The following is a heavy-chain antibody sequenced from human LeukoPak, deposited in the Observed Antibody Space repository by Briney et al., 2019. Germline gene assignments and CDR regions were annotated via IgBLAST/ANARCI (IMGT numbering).Heavy chain of an antibody. Sequence: GASVNVSCKPSRYTFTGYYMLWVRQAPRDPLEGMGWINTSSGGTNYAQKFQGRVTMTRDTSISTAYMELSRLRSDDAALYYCARDRDTAMVPYYMDVWGKGTTVTVSS. CDR1: RYTFTGYY. CDR2: INTSSGGT. V-gene: IGHV1-2*02. J-gene: IGHJ6*03. CDR3: ARDRDTAMVPYYMDV. D-gene: IGHD5-18*01.